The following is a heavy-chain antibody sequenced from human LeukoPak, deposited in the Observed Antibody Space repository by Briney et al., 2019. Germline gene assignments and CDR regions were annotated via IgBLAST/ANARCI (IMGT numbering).Heavy chain of an antibody. D-gene: IGHD3-3*01. CDR3: ARSRGVFEWDLDY. CDR2: IYYSGST. CDR1: GGSISSYY. J-gene: IGHJ4*02. Sequence: SSETLSLTCTVSGGSISSYYWSWIRQPPGKGLEWIGYIYYSGSTNYNPSLKSRVTISVDTSKNQFSLKLSSVTAADTAVYYCARSRGVFEWDLDYWGQGTLVTVSS. V-gene: IGHV4-59*01.